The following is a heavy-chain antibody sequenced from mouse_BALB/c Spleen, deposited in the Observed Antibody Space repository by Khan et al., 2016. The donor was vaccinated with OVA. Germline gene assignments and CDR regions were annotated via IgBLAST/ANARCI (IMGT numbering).Heavy chain of an antibody. J-gene: IGHJ3*01. CDR1: GYSFTTYY. CDR3: ARGTFDD. Sequence: VQLQQPGPELMKPGASVKISCKASGYSFTTYYMHWVKQSHGKSLEWIGYIDPFNGGNDYNQKFKGKATLTVDKSSSTAYMHLSSLTSEYSAVYYCARGTFDDWGQGTLVTVSA. CDR2: IDPFNGGN. D-gene: IGHD3-3*01. V-gene: IGHV1-34*01.